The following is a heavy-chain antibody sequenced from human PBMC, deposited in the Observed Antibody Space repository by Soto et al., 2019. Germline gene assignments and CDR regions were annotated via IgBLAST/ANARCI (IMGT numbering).Heavy chain of an antibody. Sequence: QLQLQESGSGLVKPSQTLSLTCAVSGGSISSGGYSWSWIRQPPGKGLEWIGYIYDSGSTYYNPALKSRVTMSVDRSKDQFSLKLSSVTAADTAVYYCARENPHFMTAPSHWYFDLWGRGTLVTVSS. V-gene: IGHV4-30-2*01. CDR2: IYDSGST. D-gene: IGHD3-16*01. J-gene: IGHJ2*01. CDR3: ARENPHFMTAPSHWYFDL. CDR1: GGSISSGGYS.